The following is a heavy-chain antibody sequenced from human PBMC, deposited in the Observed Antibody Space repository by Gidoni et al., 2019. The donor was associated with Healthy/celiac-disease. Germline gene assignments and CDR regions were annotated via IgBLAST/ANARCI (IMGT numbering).Heavy chain of an antibody. Sequence: QLQLQESGPGLVMPSQTLSLTCTVSGGSISSGGYYWSWIRQHPGKGLEWIGYIYYSGSTYYNPSLKSRVTISVEPSKNQFSLKRSSVTAADTAVYYCARAQYCSGGSCSNWFDPVGQGTLVTVSS. V-gene: IGHV4-31*03. CDR1: GGSISSGGYY. J-gene: IGHJ5*02. CDR2: IYYSGST. D-gene: IGHD2-15*01. CDR3: ARAQYCSGGSCSNWFDP.